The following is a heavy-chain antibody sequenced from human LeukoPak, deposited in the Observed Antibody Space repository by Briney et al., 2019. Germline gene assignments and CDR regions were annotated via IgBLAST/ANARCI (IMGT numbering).Heavy chain of an antibody. CDR3: ARPLYYYDSSGFPSDI. CDR1: GFSCSNNG. CDR2: ISYDGKSQ. V-gene: IGHV3-30*03. Sequence: GGSLRLSCEASGFSCSNNGMHWVRQAPGKGLEWVAMISYDGKSQHYGDSVKGRFTISRDNSKNTLYLQMNSLRAEDTAVYYCARPLYYYDSSGFPSDIWGQGTMVTVSS. J-gene: IGHJ3*02. D-gene: IGHD3-22*01.